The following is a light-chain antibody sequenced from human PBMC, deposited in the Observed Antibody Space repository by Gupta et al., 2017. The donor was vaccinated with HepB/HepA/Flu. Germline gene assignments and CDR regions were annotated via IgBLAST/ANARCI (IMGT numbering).Light chain of an antibody. CDR3: EAWDTSIGLWA. CDR1: SSNVGRSF. CDR2: RND. V-gene: IGLV1-47*01. J-gene: IGLJ3*02. Sequence: QSVLTQPPSVSGTPGQRVTISCSGSSSNVGRSFVYWYQQFPGEAPKLLIYRNDQRPSGVPDRFSGSKSGSSASLAISGVRSEDEANYYCEAWDTSIGLWAFGGGTQLTVL.